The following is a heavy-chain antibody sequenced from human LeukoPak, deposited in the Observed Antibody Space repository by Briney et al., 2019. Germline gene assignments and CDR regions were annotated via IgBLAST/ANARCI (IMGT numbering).Heavy chain of an antibody. CDR1: GGSFSGYY. CDR3: ATSGTTGYYYYMDV. Sequence: SETLSPTCAVYGGSFSGYYWSWIRQPPGKGLEWIGEINHSGSTNYNPSLKSRVTISVDTSKNQFSLKLSSVTAADTAVYYCATSGTTGYYYYMDVWGKGTTVTVSS. D-gene: IGHD1-1*01. V-gene: IGHV4-34*01. CDR2: INHSGST. J-gene: IGHJ6*03.